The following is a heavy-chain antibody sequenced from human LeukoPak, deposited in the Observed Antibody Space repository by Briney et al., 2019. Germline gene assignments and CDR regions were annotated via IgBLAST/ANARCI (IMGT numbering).Heavy chain of an antibody. D-gene: IGHD3-3*01. J-gene: IGHJ5*02. CDR1: GGSISSYY. Sequence: ASETLSLTCTVSGGSISSYYWSWIRQPPGKGLEWIGYIYYSGSTNYNPSLKSRVTISVDTSKNQFSLKLSSVTAADTAVYYCARASYDFWSGYRGPNWFDPWGQGTLVTVSS. CDR2: IYYSGST. CDR3: ARASYDFWSGYRGPNWFDP. V-gene: IGHV4-59*01.